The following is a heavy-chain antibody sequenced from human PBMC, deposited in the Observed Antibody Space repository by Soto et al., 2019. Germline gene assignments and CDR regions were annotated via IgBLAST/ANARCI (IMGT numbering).Heavy chain of an antibody. V-gene: IGHV1-3*01. Sequence: ASVKVSCKASGYTFTSYAMHWVRQAPGQRLEWMGWINAGNGNTKYSQKFQGRVTITRDTSASTAYMELSSVRSEDTAVYYCARAPYSISWYDFDCFDPWGQGTLVTVSS. D-gene: IGHD6-13*01. J-gene: IGHJ5*02. CDR2: INAGNGNT. CDR3: ARAPYSISWYDFDCFDP. CDR1: GYTFTSYA.